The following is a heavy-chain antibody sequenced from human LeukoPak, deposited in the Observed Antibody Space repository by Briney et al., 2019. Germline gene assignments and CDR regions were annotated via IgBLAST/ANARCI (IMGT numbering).Heavy chain of an antibody. CDR3: ARDNSSSWYSTEYYYYYMDV. J-gene: IGHJ6*03. CDR2: INPNSGGT. D-gene: IGHD6-13*01. V-gene: IGHV1-2*02. Sequence: ASVKVSCKASGYTFTGYYMHWVRQAPGQGLEWMGWINPNSGGTNYAQKFQGRVTMTRDTPISTAYMELSRLRSDDTAVYYCARDNSSSWYSTEYYYYYMDVWGKRTTVTVSS. CDR1: GYTFTGYY.